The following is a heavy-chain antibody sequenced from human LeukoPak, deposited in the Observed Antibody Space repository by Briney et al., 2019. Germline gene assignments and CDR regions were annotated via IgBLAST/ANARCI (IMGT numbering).Heavy chain of an antibody. CDR1: GFTFSSYG. CDR3: AKEQTSSGYFDY. V-gene: IGHV3-33*06. D-gene: IGHD3-10*01. Sequence: GGSLRLSCVASGFTFSSYGMHWVRQAPGKGLEGAAVIWYDGSNKYYADSVKGRFTISRDNSKNTLYLLMTSLSAENTALYYCAKEQTSSGYFDYWGQGTLVTVSS. J-gene: IGHJ4*02. CDR2: IWYDGSNK.